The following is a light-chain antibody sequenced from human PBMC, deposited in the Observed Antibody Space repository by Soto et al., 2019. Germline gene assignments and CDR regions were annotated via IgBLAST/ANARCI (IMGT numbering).Light chain of an antibody. V-gene: IGLV2-18*02. CDR3: SSFITSSTYV. J-gene: IGLJ1*01. CDR1: SSDVGSYNR. Sequence: QSALTQPPSVSGSPGQSVAISCTGTSSDVGSYNRVSWYQQPPGTAPKLMIYDVSNRPSGVPDRFSGSKSGNTASLTISGLQAEDEADYYCSSFITSSTYVFGTGTKLTVL. CDR2: DVS.